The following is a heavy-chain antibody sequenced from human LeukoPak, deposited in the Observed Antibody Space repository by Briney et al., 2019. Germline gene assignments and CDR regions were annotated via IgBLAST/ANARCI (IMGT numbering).Heavy chain of an antibody. J-gene: IGHJ4*02. CDR2: INHSGST. D-gene: IGHD7-27*01. CDR3: ARGLGIPNFDY. V-gene: IGHV4-34*01. Sequence: PSETLSLTCAVYGVSFSGYYWSWIRQPPGKGLEWIGEINHSGSTNYNPSLKSRVTISVDTSKNQFSLKLSSVTAADTAVYYCARGLGIPNFDYWGQGTLVTVSS. CDR1: GVSFSGYY.